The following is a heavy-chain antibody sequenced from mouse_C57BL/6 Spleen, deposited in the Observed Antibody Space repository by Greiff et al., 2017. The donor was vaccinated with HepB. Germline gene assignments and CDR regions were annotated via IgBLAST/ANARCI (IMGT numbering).Heavy chain of an antibody. CDR1: GYTFTSYW. D-gene: IGHD1-1*01. CDR3: TIITTVVATPFDY. J-gene: IGHJ2*01. Sequence: VQLQQSGTVLARPGASVKMSCKTSGYTFTSYWMHWVKQRPGQGLEWIGAIYPGNSDTSYNQKFKGKAKLTAVTSASTAYMELSSLTNEDSAVYYCTIITTVVATPFDYWGQGTTLTVSS. V-gene: IGHV1-5*01. CDR2: IYPGNSDT.